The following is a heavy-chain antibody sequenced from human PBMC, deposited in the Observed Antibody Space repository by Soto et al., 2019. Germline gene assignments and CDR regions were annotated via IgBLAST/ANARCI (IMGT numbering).Heavy chain of an antibody. J-gene: IGHJ4*02. D-gene: IGHD3-22*01. CDR2: ISYDGSNK. V-gene: IGHV3-30*18. CDR1: GFTSSNYG. Sequence: PGGSLRLSCAASGFTSSNYGMHWVRQAPGKGLEWVAVISYDGSNKYYADSVKGRFTISRDNSKNTVYLQMNSLRAEDTAVYYCAKGIGPYDSSGPVDYWGQGTLVTVSS. CDR3: AKGIGPYDSSGPVDY.